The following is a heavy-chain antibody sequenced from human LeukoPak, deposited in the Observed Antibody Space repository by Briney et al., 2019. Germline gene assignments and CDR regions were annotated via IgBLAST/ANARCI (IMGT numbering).Heavy chain of an antibody. CDR1: GFTFSSYS. Sequence: GGSLRLSCAASGFTFSSYSMNWVRQAPGKGLEWVSFISSSCTYIYYADSLKGRFTISRDNAKNSLYLQMNSLRAEDTAVYYCARDGVAELMSALDYWGQGILVTVSS. J-gene: IGHJ4*02. CDR2: ISSSCTYI. CDR3: ARDGVAELMSALDY. D-gene: IGHD1-26*01. V-gene: IGHV3-21*06.